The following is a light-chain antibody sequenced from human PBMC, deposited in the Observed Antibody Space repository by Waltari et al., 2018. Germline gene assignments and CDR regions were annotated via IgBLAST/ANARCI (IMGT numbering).Light chain of an antibody. CDR3: QTADTSGIWV. J-gene: IGLJ3*02. Sequence: SSELTQPPSVSVSPGQTARITCSGDALPKQYAFCYQQKPGQAPFLILYKDTERPSGIPDRFSGSSSGTIVTLTISGVQTEDEADYYCQTADTSGIWVFGGGTRLTVL. CDR2: KDT. CDR1: ALPKQY. V-gene: IGLV3-25*03.